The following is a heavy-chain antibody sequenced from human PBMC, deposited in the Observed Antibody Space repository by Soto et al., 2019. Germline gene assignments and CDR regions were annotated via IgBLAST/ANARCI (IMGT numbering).Heavy chain of an antibody. CDR3: ARVEYSYVVRIRVDP. D-gene: IGHD5-18*01. Sequence: QVQLQQWGAGLLKPSETLSLTCAVYGGSFSGYYWGWIRQPPGKGLEWIGEINHRGSTNYNPSLKSRVTISVDTSKNQFSLKLSSVTAADTAVYYCARVEYSYVVRIRVDPWGQGTLVTVSS. CDR1: GGSFSGYY. J-gene: IGHJ5*02. CDR2: INHRGST. V-gene: IGHV4-34*01.